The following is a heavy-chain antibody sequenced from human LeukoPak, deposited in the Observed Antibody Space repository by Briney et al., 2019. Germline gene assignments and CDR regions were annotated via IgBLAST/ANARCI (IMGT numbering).Heavy chain of an antibody. J-gene: IGHJ3*02. V-gene: IGHV2-70*11. CDR1: GFSLSTSGMC. Sequence: SGPALVKPTQTLTLTCTFSGFSLSTSGMCVSWIRQPPGKALEWLARIDWDDDKYYSTSLKTRLTISKDTSKNQVVLTMTNMDPVDTATYYCARMELRYASYAFDIWGQGTMVTVSS. CDR2: IDWDDDK. D-gene: IGHD1-7*01. CDR3: ARMELRYASYAFDI.